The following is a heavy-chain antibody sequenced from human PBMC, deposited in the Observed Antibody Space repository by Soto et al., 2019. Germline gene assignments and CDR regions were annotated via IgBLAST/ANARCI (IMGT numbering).Heavy chain of an antibody. CDR3: ARDRVTSFGVVVFDY. CDR1: GFTFSSYQ. Sequence: GGSLRLSCAASGFTFSSYQMNWVRQAPGKGLEWVSYITSSGSTMYYADSVKGRFTISRDNAKNSLYLQMNGLRAEDTAVYYCARDRVTSFGVVVFDYWGQGTQVTVSS. J-gene: IGHJ4*02. D-gene: IGHD3-3*01. V-gene: IGHV3-48*03. CDR2: ITSSGSTM.